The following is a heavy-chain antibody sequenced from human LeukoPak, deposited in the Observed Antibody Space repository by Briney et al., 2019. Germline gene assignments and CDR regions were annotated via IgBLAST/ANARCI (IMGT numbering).Heavy chain of an antibody. D-gene: IGHD1-26*01. CDR3: ARTKGSKNAFDL. V-gene: IGHV3-74*01. J-gene: IGHJ3*01. Sequence: QPGGSLRLPCAASRFTFSSYWIHWVRQAPGKGLVWVSRIDTDGSTTTYADSVKGRFTISRDNAKNTLYLQMNSLRAEDTAVYYCARTKGSKNAFDLWGQGTMVTVSS. CDR2: IDTDGSTT. CDR1: RFTFSSYW.